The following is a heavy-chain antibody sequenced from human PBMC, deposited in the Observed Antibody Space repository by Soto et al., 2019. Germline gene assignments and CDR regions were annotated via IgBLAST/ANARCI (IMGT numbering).Heavy chain of an antibody. Sequence: PSETLSLTCTVSGGSISSGENFWNWIRQSPGKDLEWIGYIHHSGSTYYNPSLKSRLTISVDTSKNQISLKLNSVTAADTAVYYCARDTGTYPYYFDYWGQGTLVTVSS. V-gene: IGHV4-30-4*01. J-gene: IGHJ4*02. CDR1: GGSISSGENF. CDR2: IHHSGST. CDR3: ARDTGTYPYYFDY. D-gene: IGHD1-26*01.